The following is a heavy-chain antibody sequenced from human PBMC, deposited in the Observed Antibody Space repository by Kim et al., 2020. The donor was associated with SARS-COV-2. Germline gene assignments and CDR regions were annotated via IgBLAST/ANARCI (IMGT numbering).Heavy chain of an antibody. V-gene: IGHV1-24*01. D-gene: IGHD3-10*01. CDR1: GYTFTELS. J-gene: IGHJ5*02. CDR2: FDPEDGET. CDR3: ATGAPRGGPNWFDP. Sequence: ASVKVSCKVSGYTFTELSMHWVRQAPGKGLEWMGGFDPEDGETIYAQKFQGRVTMTEDTSTDTAYMELSSLRSEDTAVYYCATGAPRGGPNWFDPWGQGTLVTVSS.